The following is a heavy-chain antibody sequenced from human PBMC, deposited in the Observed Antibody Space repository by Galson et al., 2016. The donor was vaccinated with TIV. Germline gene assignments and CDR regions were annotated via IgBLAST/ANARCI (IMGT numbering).Heavy chain of an antibody. Sequence: SVKVSCKASGYTFSAYYMHWVRQAPGQGLEWMGWISPNSGDTNYPQKFQGRVTMTRDTSITTAYMELSRLRPDDTAKFFCARGFNYGFDFYYGMDVWGQGTTVTFPS. V-gene: IGHV1-2*02. CDR3: ARGFNYGFDFYYGMDV. J-gene: IGHJ6*02. CDR2: ISPNSGDT. CDR1: GYTFSAYY. D-gene: IGHD5-18*01.